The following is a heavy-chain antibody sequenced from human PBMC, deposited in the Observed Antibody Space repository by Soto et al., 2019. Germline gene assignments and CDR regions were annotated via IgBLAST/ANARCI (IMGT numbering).Heavy chain of an antibody. CDR1: GYTFTSYA. CDR3: AKIFGVVMEAYGMDV. V-gene: IGHV1-3*01. D-gene: IGHD3-3*01. Sequence: ASVKVSSKASGYTFTSYAMHWVRQAPGQRLEWMGWINAGNGNTKYSQKFQGRVTITRDTSASTAYMELSSLRSEDTAVYYCAKIFGVVMEAYGMDVWGQGTTVTVS. CDR2: INAGNGNT. J-gene: IGHJ6*02.